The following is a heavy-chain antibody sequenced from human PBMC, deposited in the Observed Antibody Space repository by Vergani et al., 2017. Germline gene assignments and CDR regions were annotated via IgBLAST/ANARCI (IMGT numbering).Heavy chain of an antibody. V-gene: IGHV1-69*01. CDR1: GGTFSSYA. J-gene: IGHJ4*02. CDR3: AKEPLKYYDILTGYYEPYYFDY. D-gene: IGHD3-9*01. Sequence: QVQLVQSGAEVKKPGSSVKVSCKASGGTFSSYAISWVRQAPGQGLEWMGGIIPIFGTANYAQKFQGRVTITADESTSTAYMELSSLRSEDTAVYYCAKEPLKYYDILTGYYEPYYFDYWGQGTLVTVSS. CDR2: IIPIFGTA.